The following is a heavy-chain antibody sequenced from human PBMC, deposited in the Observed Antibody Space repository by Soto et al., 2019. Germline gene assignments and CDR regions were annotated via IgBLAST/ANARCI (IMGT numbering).Heavy chain of an antibody. CDR3: ARDLGTESGFDY. CDR2: IYYSGST. J-gene: IGHJ4*02. CDR1: GGSISSGDYY. V-gene: IGHV4-30-4*01. D-gene: IGHD2-21*02. Sequence: PSETLSLTCTVSGGSISSGDYYWSWIRQPPGKGLEWIGYIYYSGSTYYNPSLKSRVTILVDTSKNQFSLKLSSVTAADTAVYYCARDLGTESGFDYWGQGTLVTVSS.